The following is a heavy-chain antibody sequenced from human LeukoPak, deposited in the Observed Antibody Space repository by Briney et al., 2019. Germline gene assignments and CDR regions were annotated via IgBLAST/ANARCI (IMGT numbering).Heavy chain of an antibody. CDR1: GSSFTSYW. D-gene: IGHD3-22*01. J-gene: IGHJ4*02. CDR3: ARRAAVGTLVVVIRDDYYFDY. CDR2: ISPGDSDT. Sequence: GASLKISCKGSGSSFTSYWIGWVRQLPGKGLEWMGIISPGDSDTRYSPSFQGQVTISADKSISTAYLQWSSLKASDTAMYYCARRAAVGTLVVVIRDDYYFDYWGQGTLVTVSS. V-gene: IGHV5-51*01.